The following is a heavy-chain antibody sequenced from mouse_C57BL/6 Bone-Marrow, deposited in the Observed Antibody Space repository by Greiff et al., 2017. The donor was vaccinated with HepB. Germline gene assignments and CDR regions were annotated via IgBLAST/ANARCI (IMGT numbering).Heavy chain of an antibody. CDR2: IYPGSGST. V-gene: IGHV1-55*01. CDR1: GYTFTSYW. CDR3: ARRSNPYYAMDY. J-gene: IGHJ4*01. Sequence: QVQLQQSGAELVKPGASVKVSCKASGYTFTSYWITWVKQRPGQGLEWIGDIYPGSGSTNYNEKFKSKATLTVDTSSSTAYMQLSSLTSEDSAVYYCARRSNPYYAMDYWGQGTSVTVSS. D-gene: IGHD2-5*01.